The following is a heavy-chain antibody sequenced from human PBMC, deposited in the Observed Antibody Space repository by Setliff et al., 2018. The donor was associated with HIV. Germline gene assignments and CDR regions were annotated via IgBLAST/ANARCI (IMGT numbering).Heavy chain of an antibody. D-gene: IGHD5-12*01. J-gene: IGHJ6*04. CDR3: GDVRATLGV. Sequence: GGSLRLSCAASGFTFDDFGMSWLRQAPGKGLEWVSAISNSGGNTYYADSVKGRFTIPRDNSKNTLYLQMNSLRAEDTAVYYCGDVRATLGVWGKGTTVTVSS. V-gene: IGHV3-23*01. CDR2: ISNSGGNT. CDR1: GFTFDDFG.